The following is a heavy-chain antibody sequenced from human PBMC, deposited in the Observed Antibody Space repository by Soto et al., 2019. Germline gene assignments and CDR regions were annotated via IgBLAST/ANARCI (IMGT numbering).Heavy chain of an antibody. Sequence: QVQLVESGGGVVQPGRSLRLSCAASGFTVSSYGMHGVRQAPGKGLEWVAVISYDGSNKYYADSVKGRFTISRDNSKNTLHLQMNSLRAEDTAVYYCAKDLRAYGGYNEIFDAFDIWGQGTMVTVSS. V-gene: IGHV3-30*18. CDR3: AKDLRAYGGYNEIFDAFDI. D-gene: IGHD5-12*01. CDR2: ISYDGSNK. CDR1: GFTVSSYG. J-gene: IGHJ3*02.